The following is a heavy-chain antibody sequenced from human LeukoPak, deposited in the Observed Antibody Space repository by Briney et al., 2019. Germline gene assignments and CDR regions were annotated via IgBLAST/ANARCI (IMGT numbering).Heavy chain of an antibody. CDR3: ARRGSGRHYYYYYMDV. CDR2: INHSGST. V-gene: IGHV4-34*01. CDR1: GGSFSGYY. J-gene: IGHJ6*03. Sequence: SETLSLTCAVYGGSFSGYYWSWIRQPPEKGLEWIGEINHSGSTNYNPSLKSRVTISVDTSKNQFSLKLSSVTAADTAVYYCARRGSGRHYYYYYMDVWGKGTTVTISS. D-gene: IGHD6-19*01.